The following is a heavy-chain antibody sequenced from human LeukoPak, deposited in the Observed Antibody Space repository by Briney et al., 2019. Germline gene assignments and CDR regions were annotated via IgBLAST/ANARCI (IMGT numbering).Heavy chain of an antibody. Sequence: GGSLRLSCAASGFTFGSYAMYWVRQAPGKGLEWVSGISGSGGSTFYADSVKGRFTISRDNSKNTLYLQMNSLRAEDTAVYYCAKDWGDNWGPFDYWGQGTLVTVSS. CDR1: GFTFGSYA. D-gene: IGHD1-1*01. J-gene: IGHJ4*02. CDR2: ISGSGGST. CDR3: AKDWGDNWGPFDY. V-gene: IGHV3-23*01.